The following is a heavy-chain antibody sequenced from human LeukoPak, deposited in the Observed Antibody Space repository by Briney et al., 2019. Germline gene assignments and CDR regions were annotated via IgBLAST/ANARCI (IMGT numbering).Heavy chain of an antibody. V-gene: IGHV1-18*01. CDR1: GGTFSKYT. CDR2: ISAYNGNT. CDR3: ARTTVTTDFDY. J-gene: IGHJ4*02. D-gene: IGHD4-11*01. Sequence: ASVKVSCKASGGTFSKYTISWVRQAPGQGLEWMGWISAYNGNTNYAQKLQGRVTMTTDTSTSTAYMELRSLRSDDTAVYYCARTTVTTDFDYWGQGTLVTVSS.